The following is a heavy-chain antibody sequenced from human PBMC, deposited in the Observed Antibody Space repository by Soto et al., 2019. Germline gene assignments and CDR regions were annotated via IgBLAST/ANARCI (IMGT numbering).Heavy chain of an antibody. Sequence: QVQLQESGPGLVKPSETLSLTCTVSGGSISSYYWSWIRQPPGKGLEWIAYIYYSGSTNYNPSLKRRVTISVDTSKNQFSLKLGSVTAADTAVYYCARVVATRQWYFDLWGRGTLVTVSS. D-gene: IGHD6-6*01. CDR1: GGSISSYY. V-gene: IGHV4-59*13. CDR3: ARVVATRQWYFDL. CDR2: IYYSGST. J-gene: IGHJ2*01.